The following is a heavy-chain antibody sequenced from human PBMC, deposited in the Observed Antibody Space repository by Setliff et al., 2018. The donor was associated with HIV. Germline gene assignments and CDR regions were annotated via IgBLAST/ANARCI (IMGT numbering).Heavy chain of an antibody. J-gene: IGHJ4*02. CDR2: IIPISDMT. Sequence: SVKVSCKASGGTFTNYTYSWVRQAPGRGLEWMGGIIPISDMTHYAQHFQGRVTITADTATSTAYMELTSLGSDDTAIYFCAGAPFRIMSAHYRTLDYWGQGTLVTVSS. CDR3: AGAPFRIMSAHYRTLDY. D-gene: IGHD3-9*01. V-gene: IGHV1-69*10. CDR1: GGTFTNYT.